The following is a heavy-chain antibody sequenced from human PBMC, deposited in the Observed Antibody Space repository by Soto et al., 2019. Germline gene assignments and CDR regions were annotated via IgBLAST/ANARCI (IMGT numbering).Heavy chain of an antibody. D-gene: IGHD3-3*01. Sequence: SETLSLTCTVSGGSVSSGSYYWSWIRQPPGKGLEWIGYIYYSGSTNYNPSLKSRVTISVDTSKNQFSLKLSSVTAADTAVYYCARGLKITIFGVVGNWFDPWGQGTLVTVSS. CDR3: ARGLKITIFGVVGNWFDP. CDR1: GGSVSSGSYY. CDR2: IYYSGST. V-gene: IGHV4-61*01. J-gene: IGHJ5*02.